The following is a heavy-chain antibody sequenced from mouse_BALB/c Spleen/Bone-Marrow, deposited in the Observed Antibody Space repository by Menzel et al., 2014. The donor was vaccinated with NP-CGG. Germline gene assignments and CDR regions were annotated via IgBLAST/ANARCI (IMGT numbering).Heavy chain of an antibody. CDR3: TRGLGYYGSSYGFFDY. J-gene: IGHJ2*01. CDR1: GYTIXTYW. V-gene: IGHV1S22*01. D-gene: IGHD1-1*01. CDR2: IYPGSGSA. Sequence: LQQSGSELVRPGTTVKLSCKASGYTIXTYWMHWVKQRRGQGLEWIGNIYPGSGSANYDEKFKNKGTLTVDTSSSTAYMHLSSLTSEDSAVYYCTRGLGYYGSSYGFFDYWGQGTILTVSS.